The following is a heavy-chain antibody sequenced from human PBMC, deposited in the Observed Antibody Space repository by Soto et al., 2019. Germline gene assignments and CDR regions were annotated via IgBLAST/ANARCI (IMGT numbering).Heavy chain of an antibody. CDR2: VIPLLDAS. J-gene: IGHJ6*03. Sequence: QVQLVQSGAEVKKPGSSVKISCTASGVTFNNYTFTWVRRAPGQGLEWMGRVIPLLDASNYADKFQDRVTITADRATSTAYMELSGPKSEDSAIYYCASGKSQMTQDRMGFYYYMEVWGKGTTVTVSS. CDR3: ASGKSQMTQDRMGFYYYMEV. V-gene: IGHV1-69*08. D-gene: IGHD2-15*01. CDR1: GVTFNNYT.